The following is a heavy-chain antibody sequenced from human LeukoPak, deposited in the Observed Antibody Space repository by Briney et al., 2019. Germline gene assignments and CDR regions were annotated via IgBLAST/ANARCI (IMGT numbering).Heavy chain of an antibody. V-gene: IGHV3-20*01. D-gene: IGHD4-11*01. CDR3: ARENDYTYAFDI. Sequence: PGGSLRLSCAASGFTFDDYGMSWVRQAPGKGLEWVSGINWNGGSTGYADSVKGRFTISRDNAKNSLYLQMNSLRAEDTALYHRARENDYTYAFDIWGQGTMVTVSS. CDR1: GFTFDDYG. J-gene: IGHJ3*02. CDR2: INWNGGST.